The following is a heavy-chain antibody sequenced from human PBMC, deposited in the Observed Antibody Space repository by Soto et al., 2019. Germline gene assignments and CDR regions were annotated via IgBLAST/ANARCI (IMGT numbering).Heavy chain of an antibody. CDR1: GFTFSSYA. CDR2: ISGSGGST. D-gene: IGHD5-18*01. CDR3: AKGKKGYSYGLFDY. J-gene: IGHJ4*02. Sequence: TGGSLRLSCAASGFTFSSYAMSWVRQAPGKGLEWVSAISGSGGSTYYADSVKGRFTISRDNSKNTLYLQMNSLRAEDTAVYYCAKGKKGYSYGLFDYWGPGTLVTVSS. V-gene: IGHV3-23*01.